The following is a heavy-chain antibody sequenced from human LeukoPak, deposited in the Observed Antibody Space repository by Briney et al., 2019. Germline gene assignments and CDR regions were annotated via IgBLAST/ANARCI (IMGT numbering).Heavy chain of an antibody. V-gene: IGHV3-48*03. CDR2: ISSSGSTI. Sequence: PGGSLRLSCAASGFTFGSYEINWVRQAPAKGLEWVSYISSSGSTIYYADSVKGRFTISRDNAKNSLFLQMNSLRAEDTAVYYCARELTTVTLDYWGQGTPVTVSS. D-gene: IGHD4-17*01. CDR1: GFTFGSYE. J-gene: IGHJ4*02. CDR3: ARELTTVTLDY.